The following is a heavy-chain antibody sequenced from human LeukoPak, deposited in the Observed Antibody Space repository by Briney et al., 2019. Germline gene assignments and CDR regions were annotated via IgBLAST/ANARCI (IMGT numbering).Heavy chain of an antibody. V-gene: IGHV1-2*02. D-gene: IGHD3-3*02. CDR3: ARDQVLITASLTNWFDP. CDR2: INPNSGGT. J-gene: IGHJ5*02. CDR1: GYTFTCHY. Sequence: GASXKVSCKASGYTFTCHYMHWVRQAPGQGGEWMGWINPNSGGTHYAQNFQGRLALTRDTSISTAYMELIRLRSDDTAMYYCARDQVLITASLTNWFDPWGQGTLVTVSS.